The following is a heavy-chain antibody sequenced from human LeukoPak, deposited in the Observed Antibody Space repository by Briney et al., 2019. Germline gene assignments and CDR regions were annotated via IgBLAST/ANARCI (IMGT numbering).Heavy chain of an antibody. CDR2: LYKGGST. Sequence: GGSLRLSCEASGFSVNADHMTWVRQAPGKGLQWVSVLYKGGSTHYADSVKARFSISRDTSKNTVFLHMKSLRVEDTAVYYCAREVLGYSYGDNWFDPWGQGSLVTVSS. CDR1: GFSVNADH. J-gene: IGHJ5*02. V-gene: IGHV3-66*01. CDR3: AREVLGYSYGDNWFDP. D-gene: IGHD5-18*01.